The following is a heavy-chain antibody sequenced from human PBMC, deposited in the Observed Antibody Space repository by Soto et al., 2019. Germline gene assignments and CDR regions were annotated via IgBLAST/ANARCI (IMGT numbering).Heavy chain of an antibody. CDR3: ARQVWLGEPNFDY. J-gene: IGHJ4*02. V-gene: IGHV4-59*08. D-gene: IGHD3-10*01. CDR2: IYYSGST. Sequence: QVQLQESGPGLVKPSETLSLTCTVSGGAISSYYWSWIRHPPGKGLEWIWYIYYSGSTNYNTSLKCRVTISVDTSKNQFSLKLSSVTAADTAVYYCARQVWLGEPNFDYWGQGTLVTVSS. CDR1: GGAISSYY.